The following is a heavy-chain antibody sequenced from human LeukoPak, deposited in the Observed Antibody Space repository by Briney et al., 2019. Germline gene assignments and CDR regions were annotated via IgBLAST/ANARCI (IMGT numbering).Heavy chain of an antibody. CDR2: ISTYTGNT. CDR1: GYTFTHYA. D-gene: IGHD2-2*01. Sequence: ASVKVSCKASGYTFTHYAVSWVRQAPGQGLEWMGWISTYTGNTNYAQKLQGRVTMTTDTSTSTAYMEMRSLTSDDTAVYYCAVVLPPVPNWGQGTLVTVSS. J-gene: IGHJ4*02. CDR3: AVVLPPVPN. V-gene: IGHV1-18*01.